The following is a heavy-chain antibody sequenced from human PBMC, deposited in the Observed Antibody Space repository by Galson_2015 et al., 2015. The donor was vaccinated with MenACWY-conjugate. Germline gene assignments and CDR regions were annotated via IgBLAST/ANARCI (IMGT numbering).Heavy chain of an antibody. V-gene: IGHV3-33*01. D-gene: IGHD1-26*01. CDR1: GFTSSSYA. J-gene: IGHJ4*02. CDR3: FAINSGIDY. CDR2: IWYDGSKT. Sequence: SLRLSCAASGFTSSSYAMHWVRQAPGKGLEWVAVIWYDGSKTYYADSVKGRFTISRDNSKNTAYLQMNSLRAEDTAIYYCFAINSGIDYWGQGTLVTVSS.